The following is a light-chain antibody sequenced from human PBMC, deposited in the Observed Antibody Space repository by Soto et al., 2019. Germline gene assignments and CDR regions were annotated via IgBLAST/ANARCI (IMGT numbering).Light chain of an antibody. CDR3: QQYNNWPPA. J-gene: IGKJ1*01. V-gene: IGKV3-15*01. CDR2: GAS. Sequence: EIVMAQSPATLFVSPGERATLSCRASQSVSGNLAWYQQKPGQAPRLLIYGASTRATGIPARFSGSGSGTEFTLTISSLQSEDFAVYYCQQYNNWPPAFGQGTKVEIK. CDR1: QSVSGN.